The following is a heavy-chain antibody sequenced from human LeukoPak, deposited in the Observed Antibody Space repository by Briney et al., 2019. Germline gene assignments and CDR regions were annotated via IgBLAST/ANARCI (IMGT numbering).Heavy chain of an antibody. J-gene: IGHJ3*02. CDR3: ARHVGVITPDAFDI. Sequence: PSETLSLTCNVSGGSISSHYWGWIRQPPGKGLEWIGYIYYSGSTNYNPSLKSRVTISVDTSKNQFSLKLSSVTAAGTAVYYCARHVGVITPDAFDIWGQGTMVTVSS. CDR2: IYYSGST. D-gene: IGHD3-16*01. V-gene: IGHV4-59*08. CDR1: GGSISSHY.